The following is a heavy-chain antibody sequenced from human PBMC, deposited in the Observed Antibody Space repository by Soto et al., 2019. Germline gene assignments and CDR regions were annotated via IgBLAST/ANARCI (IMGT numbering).Heavy chain of an antibody. CDR1: GGSISSSSYY. J-gene: IGHJ6*02. Sequence: SETLSLTCTVSGGSISSSSYYWGWIRQPPGKGLEWIGSIYYSGSTYYNPSLKSRVTISVDTSKNQFSLKLSSVTAADTAVYYCARLPGGNYYDSTGYYYGMDVWGQGTTVTVSS. D-gene: IGHD3-22*01. CDR3: ARLPGGNYYDSTGYYYGMDV. CDR2: IYYSGST. V-gene: IGHV4-39*01.